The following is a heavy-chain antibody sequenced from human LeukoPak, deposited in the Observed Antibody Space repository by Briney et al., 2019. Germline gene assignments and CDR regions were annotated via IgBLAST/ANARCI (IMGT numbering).Heavy chain of an antibody. J-gene: IGHJ3*02. D-gene: IGHD6-13*01. V-gene: IGHV3-21*01. CDR3: ARARDSTSWYGGSDAFDI. Sequence: PGGPLRLSCAASGFTFSSYAMSWVRQAPGKGLEWVSPISSSSSYIYYADSVRGRFTISRDNAENSLYLQMNGLRAEDTAVYYCARARDSTSWYGGSDAFDIWGQGPMVTVSS. CDR2: ISSSSSYI. CDR1: GFTFSSYA.